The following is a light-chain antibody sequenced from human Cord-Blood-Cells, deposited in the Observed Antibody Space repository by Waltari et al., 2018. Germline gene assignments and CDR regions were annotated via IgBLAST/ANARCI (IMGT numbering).Light chain of an antibody. CDR3: QQRSNWPPLT. CDR2: DAS. CDR1: QSVSNY. J-gene: IGKJ4*01. Sequence: EIVLTQSPATLSLSPGERATLSCRASQSVSNYLAWYQQKPGQALRLLIYDASNRATGIPARFSASGSGTDFTLTISSLEPEEFAVYYCQQRSNWPPLTFGGGTKVEIK. V-gene: IGKV3-11*01.